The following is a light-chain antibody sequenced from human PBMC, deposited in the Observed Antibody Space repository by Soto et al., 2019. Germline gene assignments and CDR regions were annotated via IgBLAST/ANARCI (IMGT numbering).Light chain of an antibody. Sequence: EIVMTQSPATLSVSPGETATLSCRASQSISIGLAWYRQKPGQAPRLLIYGASTRATGTPARFSGSGSGTEFTLTISSLQSEDFALYYCQQHNKWPLITFGQGTRLEIK. V-gene: IGKV3D-15*01. CDR3: QQHNKWPLIT. CDR2: GAS. CDR1: QSISIG. J-gene: IGKJ5*01.